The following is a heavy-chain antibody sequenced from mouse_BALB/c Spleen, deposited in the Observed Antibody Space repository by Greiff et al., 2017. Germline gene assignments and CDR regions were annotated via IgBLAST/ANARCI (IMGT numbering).Heavy chain of an antibody. J-gene: IGHJ3*01. CDR2: FYPGSGSI. CDR3: ARQKYGNFEFAY. Sequence: QVQLKESGAELVKPGASVKLSCKASGYTFTEYIIHWVKQRSGQGLEWIGWFYPGSGSIKYNEKFKDKATLTADKSSSTVYMELSRLTSEDSAVYFCARQKYGNFEFAYWGQGTLVTVSA. V-gene: IGHV1-62-2*01. CDR1: GYTFTEYI. D-gene: IGHD2-1*01.